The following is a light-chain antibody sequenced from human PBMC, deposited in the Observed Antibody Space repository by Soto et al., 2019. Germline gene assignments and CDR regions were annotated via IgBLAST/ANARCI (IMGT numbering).Light chain of an antibody. CDR2: EVT. CDR1: SSDVGAYNS. Sequence: QSALTQPPSASGSPGQSVTISCTGTSSDVGAYNSVSWYQQHAGKAPKLVLYEVTKRPSGVPDRFSGSKSANTASLTVSGLQAEDEADYYCSSFASSNTWVFGGGTKLTVL. V-gene: IGLV2-8*01. J-gene: IGLJ3*02. CDR3: SSFASSNTWV.